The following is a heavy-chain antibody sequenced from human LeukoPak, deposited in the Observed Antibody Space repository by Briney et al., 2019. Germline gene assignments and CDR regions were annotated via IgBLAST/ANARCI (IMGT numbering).Heavy chain of an antibody. CDR3: ARRGYCSSTSCYNWFDP. CDR1: GYSFTSYW. Sequence: GESLKISCKGSGYSFTSYWIGWVRQMPGKGLEWMGIIYPGDSDTRYSPSFQGQVTISADKSISTAYLQWSSLKASDTAMYYCARRGYCSSTSCYNWFDPWGQGTLVTVSS. D-gene: IGHD2-2*01. V-gene: IGHV5-51*01. J-gene: IGHJ5*02. CDR2: IYPGDSDT.